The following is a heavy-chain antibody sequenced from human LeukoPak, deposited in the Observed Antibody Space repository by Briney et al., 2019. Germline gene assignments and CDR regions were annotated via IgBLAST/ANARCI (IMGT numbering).Heavy chain of an antibody. V-gene: IGHV3-21*04. J-gene: IGHJ4*02. CDR1: GFTFSSYS. CDR2: ITTSSIYI. CDR3: AKGLGSSWFYFDY. Sequence: GGSLRLSCAASGFTFSSYSMNWVRQAPGKGLEWVSSITTSSIYIYYADSVKGRFTISRDNAKNSLYLQMNSLRAEDTAVYYCAKGLGSSWFYFDYWGQGTLVTVSS. D-gene: IGHD6-13*01.